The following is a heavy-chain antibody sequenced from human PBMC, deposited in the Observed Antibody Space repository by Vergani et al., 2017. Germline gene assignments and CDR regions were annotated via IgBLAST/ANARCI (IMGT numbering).Heavy chain of an antibody. D-gene: IGHD5-12*01. CDR1: GGSISSSSYY. J-gene: IGHJ4*02. CDR2: IYYIGST. V-gene: IGHV4-39*07. CDR3: ARDPAPLRFPPDY. Sequence: QLQLQESGPGLVKPSETLSLTCTVSGGSISSSSYYWGWIRQPPGKGLEWIGSIYYIGSTYYNPSRKSRVTISVDTAKNQCSLKLSSVTAADTAVYYCARDPAPLRFPPDYWGQGTLVTVSS.